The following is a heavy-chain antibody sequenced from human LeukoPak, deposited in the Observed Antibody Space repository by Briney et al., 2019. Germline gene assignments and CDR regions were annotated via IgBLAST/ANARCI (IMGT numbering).Heavy chain of an antibody. CDR1: GYYISSGYY. CDR3: ARGYCSGGSCYGIY. CDR2: IYHSGST. V-gene: IGHV4-38-2*02. J-gene: IGHJ4*02. Sequence: SETLSLTCTVSGYYISSGYYWGWIRQPPGKGLDWIGSIYHSGSTYYNPSLKSRVTISVDTSKNQFSLKLSSVTAADTAVYYCARGYCSGGSCYGIYWGQGTLVTVSS. D-gene: IGHD2-15*01.